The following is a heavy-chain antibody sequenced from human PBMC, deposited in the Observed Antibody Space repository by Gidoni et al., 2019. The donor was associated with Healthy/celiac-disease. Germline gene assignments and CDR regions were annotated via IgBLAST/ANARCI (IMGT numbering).Heavy chain of an antibody. CDR1: GGNFSSYA. V-gene: IGHV1-69*01. J-gene: IGHJ6*02. D-gene: IGHD2-15*01. CDR3: ASQYCSGGSCYGGLSGSGYYYYGMDV. CDR2: IITIFSTA. Sequence: QVQLVQSGAEVKKPGSSVKVSCKASGGNFSSYAIRWVRQAPGQCLEWMGGIITIFSTANYAQKFQGRVTITADESTSTAYMELSSLRSDDTAVYYCASQYCSGGSCYGGLSGSGYYYYGMDVWGQGTTVTVSS.